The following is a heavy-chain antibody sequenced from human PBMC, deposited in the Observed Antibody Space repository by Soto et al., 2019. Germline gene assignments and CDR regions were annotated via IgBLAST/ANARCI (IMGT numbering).Heavy chain of an antibody. CDR1: GYTFTGYY. J-gene: IGHJ3*02. D-gene: IGHD3-22*01. V-gene: IGHV1-2*04. CDR3: ARAIPYYYDSSGHDAFDI. Sequence: ASVKVSCKASGYTFTGYYMRWVRQAPGQGLEWMGWINPNSGGTNYAQKFQGWVTMTRDTSISTAYMELSRLRSDDTAVYYCARAIPYYYDSSGHDAFDIWGQGTMVTVSS. CDR2: INPNSGGT.